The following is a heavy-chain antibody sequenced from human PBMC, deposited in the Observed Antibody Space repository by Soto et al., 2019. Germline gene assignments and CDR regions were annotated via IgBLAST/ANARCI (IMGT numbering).Heavy chain of an antibody. Sequence: KPSETLSLTCAVYGGSFSGYYWSWIRQPPGKGLEWIGEINHSGSTNYNPSLKSRVTISVDTSKNQFSLKLSSVTAADTAVYYCARGGEDYGSGSYNNWFDPWGQGTLVTAPQ. CDR3: ARGGEDYGSGSYNNWFDP. CDR2: INHSGST. V-gene: IGHV4-34*01. J-gene: IGHJ5*02. D-gene: IGHD3-10*01. CDR1: GGSFSGYY.